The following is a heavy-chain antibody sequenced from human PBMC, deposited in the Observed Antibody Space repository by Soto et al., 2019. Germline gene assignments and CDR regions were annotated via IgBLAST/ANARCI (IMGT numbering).Heavy chain of an antibody. CDR1: GGSISSSSYY. Sequence: SETLSLTCTVSGGSISSSSYYWGWIRQPPGKGLEWIGSISYSGSTYYNPSLKSRVTISVDTSKNQFSLKLSSVTAADTAVYYCNKYSGSLSIPAALGPGTLVTVSS. V-gene: IGHV4-39*03. CDR3: NKYSGSLSIPAA. D-gene: IGHD1-26*01. J-gene: IGHJ5*02. CDR2: ISYSGST.